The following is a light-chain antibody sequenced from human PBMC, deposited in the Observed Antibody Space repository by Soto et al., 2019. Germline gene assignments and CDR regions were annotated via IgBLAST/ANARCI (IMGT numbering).Light chain of an antibody. Sequence: QSALTQPASVSGSPGQSITISCTGTSSDIGAHTYVSWFQQHPGKVPKVIIYNVSTRPSGISDRFSGSKSGNTASLTISGLQAEDEAYYYCISYAGGFVVFGGGTKLTVL. J-gene: IGLJ2*01. V-gene: IGLV2-14*01. CDR1: SSDIGAHTY. CDR3: ISYAGGFVV. CDR2: NVS.